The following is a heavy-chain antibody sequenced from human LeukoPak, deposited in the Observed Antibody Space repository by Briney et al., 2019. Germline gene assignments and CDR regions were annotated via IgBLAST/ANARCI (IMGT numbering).Heavy chain of an antibody. Sequence: ASVQVSCKASGGTFSSYAISWVRQAPGQGLEWMGWISGYNGNTNYAQRLQGRLTMTTDTSTRTAYMELRSLTSDDTAVYYCARESSSYAFDLWGQGTMVTVSS. CDR3: ARESSSYAFDL. CDR1: GGTFSSYA. V-gene: IGHV1-18*01. J-gene: IGHJ3*01. CDR2: ISGYNGNT. D-gene: IGHD6-13*01.